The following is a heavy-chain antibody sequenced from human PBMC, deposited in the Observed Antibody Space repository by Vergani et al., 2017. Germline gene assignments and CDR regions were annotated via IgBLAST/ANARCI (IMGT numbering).Heavy chain of an antibody. D-gene: IGHD2-21*02. J-gene: IGHJ3*02. CDR2: IIPILGIA. CDR3: AVIVVVTDITDNDAFDI. CDR1: GGTFSSYT. V-gene: IGHV1-69*02. Sequence: QVQLVQSGAEVKKPGSSVKVSCKASGGTFSSYTISWVRQAPGQGLEWMGRIIPILGIANYAQKFQGRVTITADKSTSTAYMELSSLRSEDTAVYYCAVIVVVTDITDNDAFDIWGQGTMVTVSS.